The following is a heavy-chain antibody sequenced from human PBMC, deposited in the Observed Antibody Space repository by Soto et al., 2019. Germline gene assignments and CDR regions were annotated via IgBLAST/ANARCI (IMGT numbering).Heavy chain of an antibody. CDR2: ITNRGTHT. D-gene: IGHD2-15*01. CDR1: GFSFSSYT. CDR3: ARAHEVAWFDS. J-gene: IGHJ5*01. V-gene: IGHV3-21*06. Sequence: PXGSLQLSCTASGFSFSSYTMNWVRQAPGKGLQWVASITNRGTHTYSADSVKGRFTISRDNDKNSLYLQMNNLRAEDTATYYCARAHEVAWFDSWGLGTLVTVSS.